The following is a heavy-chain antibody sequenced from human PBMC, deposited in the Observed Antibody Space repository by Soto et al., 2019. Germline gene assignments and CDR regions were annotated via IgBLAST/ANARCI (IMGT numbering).Heavy chain of an antibody. V-gene: IGHV4-59*01. CDR1: GGSISSYY. J-gene: IGHJ6*02. D-gene: IGHD3-3*01. CDR3: ARVGFYYDYYYGMDV. Sequence: TLSLTCTVSGGSISSYYWSWIRQPPGKGLEWIGYIYYSGSTNYNPSLKSRVTISVDTSKNQFSLKLSSVTAADTAVYYCARVGFYYDYYYGMDVWGQGTTVTVSS. CDR2: IYYSGST.